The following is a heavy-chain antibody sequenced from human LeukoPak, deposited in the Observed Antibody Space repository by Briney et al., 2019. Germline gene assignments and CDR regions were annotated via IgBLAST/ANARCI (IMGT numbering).Heavy chain of an antibody. CDR2: ISGSGGST. CDR3: AKSRRYYDSYFDY. Sequence: GGSLRLSCAASGFTFSSYAMSWVRQAPGKGLEWLSTISGSGGSTYYADSVKGRFTISRDNSKNTLYLHMNSLRAEDTAVYYCAKSRRYYDSYFDYWGQGTLVTVSS. V-gene: IGHV3-23*01. J-gene: IGHJ4*02. CDR1: GFTFSSYA. D-gene: IGHD3-3*01.